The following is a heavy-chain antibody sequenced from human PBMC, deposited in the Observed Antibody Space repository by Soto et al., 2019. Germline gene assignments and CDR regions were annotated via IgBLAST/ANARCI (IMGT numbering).Heavy chain of an antibody. Sequence: PSETLSLTCTVSGGSISSYYWSWIRQPPGKGLEWIGYIYYSGSTNYNPSLKSRVTISVDTSKNQFSLKLSSVTAADTAVYYCARESGITGTTAGGPHWFDPWGQGTLVTVSS. V-gene: IGHV4-59*01. J-gene: IGHJ5*02. CDR2: IYYSGST. CDR1: GGSISSYY. D-gene: IGHD1-20*01. CDR3: ARESGITGTTAGGPHWFDP.